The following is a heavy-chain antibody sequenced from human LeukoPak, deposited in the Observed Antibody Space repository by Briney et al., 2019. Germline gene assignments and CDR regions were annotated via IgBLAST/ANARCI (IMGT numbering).Heavy chain of an antibody. V-gene: IGHV3-74*01. CDR1: GFTFSSYW. J-gene: IGHJ4*02. Sequence: GGSLRLSCAASGFTFSSYWMHWVRQAPGKGLVWVSLINSDGSSTSYADSVKGRFTISRDNSKNTLYLQMNSLRAEDTAVYYCAKCSGTTMYYYFDYWGQGTLVTVSS. CDR2: INSDGSST. CDR3: AKCSGTTMYYYFDY. D-gene: IGHD3-10*02.